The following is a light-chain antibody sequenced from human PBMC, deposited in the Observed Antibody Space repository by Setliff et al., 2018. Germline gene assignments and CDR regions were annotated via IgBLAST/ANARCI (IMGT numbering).Light chain of an antibody. V-gene: IGLV1-51*01. CDR2: DNE. Sequence: GQKVTISCSGSSSNIGNNYVSWYQQLPGTAPKLLMYDNERPSGIPDRFSASKSGTSATLGITGLQTGDEADYYCGAWDRSLSVYVFGTGTKVTVL. J-gene: IGLJ1*01. CDR1: SSNIGNNY. CDR3: GAWDRSLSVYV.